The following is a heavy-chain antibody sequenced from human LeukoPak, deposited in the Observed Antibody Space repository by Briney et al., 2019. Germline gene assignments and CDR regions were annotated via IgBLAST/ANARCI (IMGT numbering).Heavy chain of an antibody. D-gene: IGHD3-10*01. Sequence: GGSLRLSCAATGFTFSNYAIHWGRQAPGKGLEWVAFISDDGSRQHYADSVKGRFTISRDNSKNTLNLQMNSLRAEDTAVYYCVKDRTGTYTLDYWGQGTLVTVS. CDR1: GFTFSNYA. CDR2: ISDDGSRQ. J-gene: IGHJ4*02. CDR3: VKDRTGTYTLDY. V-gene: IGHV3-30-3*01.